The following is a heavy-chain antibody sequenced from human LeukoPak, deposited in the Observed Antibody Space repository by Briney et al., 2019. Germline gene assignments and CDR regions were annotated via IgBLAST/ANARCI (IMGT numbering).Heavy chain of an antibody. Sequence: PGGSLRLSCAASGFTFSSYEMNWVRQAPGKGLEWVSSISSSSSYIYYADSVKGRFTISRDNAKNSLYLQMNSLRAEDTAVYYCARDHVLRFLEWLFGYWGQGTLVTVSS. J-gene: IGHJ4*02. CDR1: GFTFSSYE. CDR2: ISSSSSYI. CDR3: ARDHVLRFLEWLFGY. D-gene: IGHD3-3*01. V-gene: IGHV3-21*01.